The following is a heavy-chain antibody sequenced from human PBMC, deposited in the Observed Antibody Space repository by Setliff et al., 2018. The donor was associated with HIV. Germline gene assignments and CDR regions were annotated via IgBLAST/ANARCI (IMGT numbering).Heavy chain of an antibody. CDR3: ARGNTMVTDFDY. V-gene: IGHV3-20*04. CDR2: INWNGGTT. J-gene: IGHJ4*02. D-gene: IGHD3-10*01. Sequence: GESLKISCAASGFNFDDYGMTWVRQAPGKGLEWVSGINWNGGTTGYADSVKGRFTISRDNAKNSLYLQMNSLRAEDTAVYYCARGNTMVTDFDYWGQGTLVTVSS. CDR1: GFNFDDYG.